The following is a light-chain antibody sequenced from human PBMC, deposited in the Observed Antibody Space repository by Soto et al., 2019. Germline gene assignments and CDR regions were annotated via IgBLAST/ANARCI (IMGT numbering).Light chain of an antibody. CDR1: QSISSY. V-gene: IGKV1-39*01. CDR2: AAS. CDR3: KQSLSIPPT. Sequence: IHMAQSPSSMAASGGYRFPITCRSSQSISSYLNCYQQKPGKDPKLLIFAASSLHSGVPSRFSGIGPGTDFTLTISSMQPEDVATYYCKQSLSIPPTVGQGTQGEIK. J-gene: IGKJ1*01.